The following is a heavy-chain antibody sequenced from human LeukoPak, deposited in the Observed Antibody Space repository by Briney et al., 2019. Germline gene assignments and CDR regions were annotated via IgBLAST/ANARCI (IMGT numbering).Heavy chain of an antibody. Sequence: ASVKVSCKASGYTFTSYYMHWVRQAPGQGLEWMGIINPSGGSTSYAQKFQGRVTMTEDTSTDTAYMELSRLRSDDTAVYYCARELLLGAFDIWGQGTMVTVSS. D-gene: IGHD2-15*01. V-gene: IGHV1-46*01. J-gene: IGHJ3*02. CDR2: INPSGGST. CDR3: ARELLLGAFDI. CDR1: GYTFTSYY.